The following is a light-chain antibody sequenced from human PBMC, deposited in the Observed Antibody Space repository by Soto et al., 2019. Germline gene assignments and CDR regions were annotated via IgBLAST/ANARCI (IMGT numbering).Light chain of an antibody. CDR1: QNVSSNF. CDR3: HQYGNSPLT. V-gene: IGKV3-20*01. J-gene: IGKJ4*01. CDR2: GAS. Sequence: EIVLTQSPGTLSLSPGEGATLSCRASQNVSSNFLSWFQHKPGQAPRLLVFGASTRATGIPYRFSGSGSGTDFTLTISRLEPEDFAAYYCHQYGNSPLTFGGGTRVEIK.